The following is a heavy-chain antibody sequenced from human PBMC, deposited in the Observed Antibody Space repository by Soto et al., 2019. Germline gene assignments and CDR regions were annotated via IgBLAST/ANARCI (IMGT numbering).Heavy chain of an antibody. Sequence: QVQLVQSGAEVKKPGASVKVSCKASGYTFTSYGISWVRQAPGQGLEWMGWISAYNGNTNYAQKLQGRVTMTTDTSTSTAYMELRSLRSDDTAVYYCARLGYCSGGSCYNFDSEYYFDYWGQETLVTVSS. D-gene: IGHD2-15*01. V-gene: IGHV1-18*01. CDR1: GYTFTSYG. CDR2: ISAYNGNT. J-gene: IGHJ4*02. CDR3: ARLGYCSGGSCYNFDSEYYFDY.